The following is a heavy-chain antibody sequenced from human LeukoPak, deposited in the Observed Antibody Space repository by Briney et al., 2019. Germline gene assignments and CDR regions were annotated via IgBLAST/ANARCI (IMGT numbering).Heavy chain of an antibody. D-gene: IGHD5-18*01. J-gene: IGHJ6*02. CDR3: ARAVLRGYSYGYYYYGMDV. V-gene: IGHV1-69*04. CDR1: GCTFSSYA. Sequence: SVKVSCKASGCTFSSYAISWVRQAPGQGLEWMGRIIPILGIANYAQKFQGRVTITADKSTSTAYMELSSLRSEDTAVYYCARAVLRGYSYGYYYYGMDVWGQGTTVTVSS. CDR2: IIPILGIA.